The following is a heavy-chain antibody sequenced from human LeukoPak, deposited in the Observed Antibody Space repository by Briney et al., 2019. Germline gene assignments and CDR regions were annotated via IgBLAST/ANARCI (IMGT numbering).Heavy chain of an antibody. CDR3: ARDSGGPYYYDSSGYYPQPRRYYFDY. Sequence: SVKVSCKASGGTFSSYAISLVRQAPGQGLEWMGGIIPIFGTANYAQKFQGRVTITTDESTSTAYMELSSLRSEDTAVYYCARDSGGPYYYDSSGYYPQPRRYYFDYWGQGTLVTVSS. CDR2: IIPIFGTA. CDR1: GGTFSSYA. V-gene: IGHV1-69*05. D-gene: IGHD3-22*01. J-gene: IGHJ4*02.